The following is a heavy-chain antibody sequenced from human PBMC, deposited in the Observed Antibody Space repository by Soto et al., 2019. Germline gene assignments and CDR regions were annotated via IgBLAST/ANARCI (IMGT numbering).Heavy chain of an antibody. D-gene: IGHD3-10*01. V-gene: IGHV4-61*08. CDR2: VSYSGST. Sequence: SETLSLTCTVSGGSISSGGYYWSWIRQPPGKALEWIGYVSYSGSTDYHPSLKSRVSISIDTSKNQFSLKMISVTAADTAVYYCASSAGHPGDFFYYNGMDVWGQGTTVTVSS. J-gene: IGHJ6*02. CDR3: ASSAGHPGDFFYYNGMDV. CDR1: GGSISSGGYY.